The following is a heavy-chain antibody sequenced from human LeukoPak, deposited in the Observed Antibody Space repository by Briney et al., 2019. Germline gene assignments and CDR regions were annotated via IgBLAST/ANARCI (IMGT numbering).Heavy chain of an antibody. D-gene: IGHD6-13*01. J-gene: IGHJ4*02. CDR2: INHSGST. CDR1: GGSFSGYY. CDR3: AREAESSSLDY. Sequence: PSETLSLTCAVYGGSFSGYYWSWIRQPPGKGLEWIGEINHSGSTNYNPSLKSRVTISVDTSKNQFSLKLSSVTAADTAVYYCAREAESSSLDYWGQGTLVTVSS. V-gene: IGHV4-34*01.